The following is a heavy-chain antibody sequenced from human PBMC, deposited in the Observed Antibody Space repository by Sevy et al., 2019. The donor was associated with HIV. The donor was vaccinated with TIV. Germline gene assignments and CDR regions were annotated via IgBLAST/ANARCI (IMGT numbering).Heavy chain of an antibody. Sequence: GGYLRLSCEASAINIRDYWMNWVRQAPGKGLEWVANINPEGSKIYYAESVKGRFTISRDSAKNSVFLQMTSLRAEVTAVYYCVRAIQLAASYWGQGMLVTVSS. J-gene: IGHJ4*02. CDR2: INPEGSKI. V-gene: IGHV3-7*02. CDR1: AINIRDYW. D-gene: IGHD2-15*01. CDR3: VRAIQLAASY.